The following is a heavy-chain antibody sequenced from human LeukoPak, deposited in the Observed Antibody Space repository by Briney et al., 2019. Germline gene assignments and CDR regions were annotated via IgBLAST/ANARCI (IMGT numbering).Heavy chain of an antibody. Sequence: GGSLRLSCAASGFTFSDYWMMWVRQAPGEGLEWVAQIKVDGSEKYYVDSVRGRFTISRDNAKNSLDLQMNTLRVEDTAVYYCVRDATRGGDLDHWGQGTLVTVSS. D-gene: IGHD2-21*01. CDR2: IKVDGSEK. V-gene: IGHV3-7*01. J-gene: IGHJ5*02. CDR3: VRDATRGGDLDH. CDR1: GFTFSDYW.